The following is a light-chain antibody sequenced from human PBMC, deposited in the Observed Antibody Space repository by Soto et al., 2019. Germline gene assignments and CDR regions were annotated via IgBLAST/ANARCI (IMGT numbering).Light chain of an antibody. CDR3: SSYTSSSTLSV. Sequence: QSVLTQPASVSGSPGQSITISCTGTSSYVGGYNYVSWYQQHPGKAPKLMIYDVSNRPSGVSNRFSGSKSGNTASLTISGLQAEDEADYYCSSYTSSSTLSVFGTGTKMNVL. J-gene: IGLJ1*01. V-gene: IGLV2-14*01. CDR2: DVS. CDR1: SSYVGGYNY.